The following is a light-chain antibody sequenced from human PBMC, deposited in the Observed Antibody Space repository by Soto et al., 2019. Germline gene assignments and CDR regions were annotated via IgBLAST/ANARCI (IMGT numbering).Light chain of an antibody. J-gene: IGKJ2*01. CDR2: AAS. CDR3: QQSYTTPHT. CDR1: QGVSGY. Sequence: DLPMTQSPSSLSASVGDRVTITCRASQGVSGYLLWYQQRQGRAPKLLIYAASNLLSGVPSRFSGRGSGTNSPLTISSLQPEDFATYYCQQSYTTPHTFGQGTKLETK. V-gene: IGKV1-39*01.